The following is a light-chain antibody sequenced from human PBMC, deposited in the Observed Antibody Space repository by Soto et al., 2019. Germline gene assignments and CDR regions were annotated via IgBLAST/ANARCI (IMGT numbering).Light chain of an antibody. CDR3: QQSYSTPRT. CDR1: QSISSY. V-gene: IGKV1-39*01. CDR2: AAS. J-gene: IGKJ1*01. Sequence: IQMTQSPSSLSASVGDRVTITCRASQSISSYLNWYQQKPGKAPKLLIYAASSLQSGVPSRFSGSGSGTDFTLTISSLQPEDFATYYCQQSYSTPRTFGQGNKVDIK.